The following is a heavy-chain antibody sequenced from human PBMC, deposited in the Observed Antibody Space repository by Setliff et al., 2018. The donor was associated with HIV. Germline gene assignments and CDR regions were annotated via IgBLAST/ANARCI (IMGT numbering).Heavy chain of an antibody. D-gene: IGHD1-20*01. CDR3: ATFYKISGLTSFDH. V-gene: IGHV3-7*03. Sequence: PGGSLRLSCVAAGSTFSSYCLSWVRQAPGKGLEWVANIKQDGSEKYYVDSVKGRFTISRDNAQNSLDLQMNSLRAEDTAMYYCATFYKISGLTSFDHWGQGTLVTVSS. CDR2: IKQDGSEK. J-gene: IGHJ4*02. CDR1: GSTFSSYC.